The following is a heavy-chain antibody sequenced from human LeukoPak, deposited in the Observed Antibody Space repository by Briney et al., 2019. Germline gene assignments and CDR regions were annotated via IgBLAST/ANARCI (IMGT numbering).Heavy chain of an antibody. CDR1: GFTFSSYW. CDR3: ARDFVHSSGYDY. J-gene: IGHJ4*02. D-gene: IGHD6-25*01. CDR2: IKYDGGEK. V-gene: IGHV3-7*03. Sequence: PGGSLRLSCAASGFTFSSYWMSWVRQAPGKGLEWVAIIKYDGGEKYYVDSVKGRFTISRDNAKNSLFLQMNNLRDEDTAVYYCARDFVHSSGYDYWGQGTLVTVSS.